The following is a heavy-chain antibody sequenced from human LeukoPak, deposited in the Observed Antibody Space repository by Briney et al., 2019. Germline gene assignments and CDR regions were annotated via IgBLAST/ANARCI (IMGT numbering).Heavy chain of an antibody. CDR3: ARDRYGEGGGDAFDI. V-gene: IGHV1-69*13. J-gene: IGHJ3*02. Sequence: ASVKVSYKASGGTFSSYAISWVRQAPGQGLEWMGGIIPIFGTANYAQKFQGRVTITADESTSTAYMELSSLRSEDTAVYYCARDRYGEGGGDAFDIWGQGTMVTVSS. D-gene: IGHD3-10*01. CDR1: GGTFSSYA. CDR2: IIPIFGTA.